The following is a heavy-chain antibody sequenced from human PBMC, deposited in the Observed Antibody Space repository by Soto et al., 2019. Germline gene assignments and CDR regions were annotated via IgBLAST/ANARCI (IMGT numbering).Heavy chain of an antibody. CDR2: IYYSGST. J-gene: IGHJ3*02. CDR3: ARGSGDSVVVVAATPDAFDI. V-gene: IGHV4-39*01. CDR1: GGSISSSSYY. Sequence: PSETLSLTCTVSGGSISSSSYYWGWIRQPPGKGLEWIGSIYYSGSTYYNPSLKSRVTISVDTSKNQFSLKLSSVTAADTAVYYCARGSGDSVVVVAATPDAFDIWGQGTMVTVSS. D-gene: IGHD2-15*01.